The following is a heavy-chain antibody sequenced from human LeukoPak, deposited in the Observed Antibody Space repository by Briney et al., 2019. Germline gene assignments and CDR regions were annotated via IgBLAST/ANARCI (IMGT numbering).Heavy chain of an antibody. CDR3: ASRHCSGGGCYFAGADPFDY. CDR2: IYSGGNI. Sequence: GGSLRLSCAASGFTVSSTYMSWVRQAPGKGLEWVSVIYSGGNIYYIDSVKGRFTISRDTSKNTLYLQMNSLRAEDTAVYFCASRHCSGGGCYFAGADPFDYGGQGTLVTVSS. J-gene: IGHJ4*02. V-gene: IGHV3-53*01. CDR1: GFTVSSTY. D-gene: IGHD2-15*01.